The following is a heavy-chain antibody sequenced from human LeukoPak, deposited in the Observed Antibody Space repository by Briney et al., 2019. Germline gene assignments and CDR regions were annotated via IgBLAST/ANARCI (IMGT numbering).Heavy chain of an antibody. CDR2: IYPGDSDT. CDR1: GYDFTSYW. CDR3: ARRPTYYYDSSGYDYFDY. D-gene: IGHD3-22*01. J-gene: IGHJ4*02. V-gene: IGHV5-51*01. Sequence: GESLKISCKGSGYDFTSYWIGWVRQMPGKGLEWMGIIYPGDSDTRYSPSFQGQVTISADKSISTAYLQWSSLKASDTAMYYCARRPTYYYDSSGYDYFDYWGQGTLVTVSS.